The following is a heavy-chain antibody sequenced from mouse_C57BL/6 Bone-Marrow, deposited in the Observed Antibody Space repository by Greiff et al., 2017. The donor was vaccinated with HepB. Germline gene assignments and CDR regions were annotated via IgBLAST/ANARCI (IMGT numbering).Heavy chain of an antibody. CDR2: IDPSDSYT. Sequence: QVQLQQPGAELVKPGASVKLSCKASGYTFTSYWMHWVKQRPGQGLEWIGEIDPSDSYTNYNQKFKGKATLTVDTSSSTAYMQLSSLTSEDSAVYYCARWGYPDYWGQGTTLTVSS. CDR1: GYTFTSYW. D-gene: IGHD2-14*01. CDR3: ARWGYPDY. V-gene: IGHV1-50*01. J-gene: IGHJ2*01.